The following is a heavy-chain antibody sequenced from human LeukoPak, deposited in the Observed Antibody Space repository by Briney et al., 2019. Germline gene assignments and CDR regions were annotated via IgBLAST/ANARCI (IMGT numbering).Heavy chain of an antibody. D-gene: IGHD6-13*01. V-gene: IGHV3-48*04. CDR1: GFTFSSYS. Sequence: GGSLRLSCAASGFTFSSYSMNWVRQAPGKGLEWVSYISSSGTTIDYADSVKGRFTISRDNAKNTLYLQMNSLRAEDTAVYYCARDSSLDYWGQGTLVTVSS. CDR2: ISSSGTTI. CDR3: ARDSSLDY. J-gene: IGHJ4*02.